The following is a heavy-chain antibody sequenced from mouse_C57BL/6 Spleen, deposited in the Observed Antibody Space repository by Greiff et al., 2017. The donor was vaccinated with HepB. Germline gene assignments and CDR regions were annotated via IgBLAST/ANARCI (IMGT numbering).Heavy chain of an antibody. CDR3: ARSLITTGVSYYFDY. D-gene: IGHD1-2*01. CDR2: IDPSDSET. V-gene: IGHV1-52*01. CDR1: GYTFTSYW. Sequence: VQLQQPGAELVRPGSSVKLSCKASGYTFTSYWMHWVKQRPIQGLEWIGNIDPSDSETHYNQKFKDKAPLPVDKSSSTAYMQLSSLTSEDSAVYYCARSLITTGVSYYFDYWGQGTTLTVSS. J-gene: IGHJ2*01.